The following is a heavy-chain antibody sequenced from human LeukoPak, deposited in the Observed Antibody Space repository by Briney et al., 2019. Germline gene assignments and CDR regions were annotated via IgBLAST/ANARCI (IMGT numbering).Heavy chain of an antibody. CDR3: ARDYYGGNPDY. D-gene: IGHD4-23*01. V-gene: IGHV1-2*02. CDR1: GYTFTVYQ. Sequence: WASVKVSCTTSGYTFTVYQMHWVRQAPGQGLEWMGWINPNSGGRNYAQKFQGRVTMTSDTSISTVYMELSSLRSDDTAVYYCARDYYGGNPDYWGQGTLVTVSS. J-gene: IGHJ4*02. CDR2: INPNSGGR.